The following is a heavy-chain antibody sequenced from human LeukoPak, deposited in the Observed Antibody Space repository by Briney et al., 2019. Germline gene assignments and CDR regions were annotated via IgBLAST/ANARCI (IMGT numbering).Heavy chain of an antibody. CDR1: GFTFSSYA. CDR2: ISGSGGST. Sequence: PGGSLRLSCAASGFTFSSYAMSWVRQAPGKGLEWVSSISGSGGSTYYADSVKGRFTISRDNSKNTLYLQMNSLRAEDTAVYYCANVIFPGTHYRDYWGQGTLVTVSS. D-gene: IGHD1-1*01. CDR3: ANVIFPGTHYRDY. J-gene: IGHJ4*02. V-gene: IGHV3-23*01.